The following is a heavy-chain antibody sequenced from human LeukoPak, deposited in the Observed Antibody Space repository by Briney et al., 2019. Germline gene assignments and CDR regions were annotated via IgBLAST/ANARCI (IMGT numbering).Heavy chain of an antibody. D-gene: IGHD5-12*01. CDR1: GFIFSSYW. CDR2: IKHDGSEK. V-gene: IGHV3-7*01. Sequence: GGSLRLSCAASGFIFSSYWMSWVRQAPGKGLEWVANIKHDGSEKYYVDSVKGRFTISRDNAKNSLYLQMSSLRADDTAVYYCARVEASGYDYGAFDYWGQGTLVTVSS. J-gene: IGHJ4*02. CDR3: ARVEASGYDYGAFDY.